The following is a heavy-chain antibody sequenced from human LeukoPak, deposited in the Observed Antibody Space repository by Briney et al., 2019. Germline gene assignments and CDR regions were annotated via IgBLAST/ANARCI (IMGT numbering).Heavy chain of an antibody. CDR3: ARAGSYYDSSGYYLFDY. J-gene: IGHJ4*02. CDR2: IYSGGST. D-gene: IGHD3-22*01. V-gene: IGHV3-53*01. Sequence: GGSLRLSCAASGFTVSSNYMSWVRQAPGKGLEWVSVIYSGGSTYYADPVKGRFTISRDNSKNTLYLQMNSLRAEDTAVYYCARAGSYYDSSGYYLFDYWGQGTLVTVSS. CDR1: GFTVSSNY.